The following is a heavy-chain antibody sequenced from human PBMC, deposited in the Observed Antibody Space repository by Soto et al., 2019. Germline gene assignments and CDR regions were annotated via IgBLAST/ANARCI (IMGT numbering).Heavy chain of an antibody. CDR1: GFTFSSYG. J-gene: IGHJ6*02. Sequence: QVQLVESGGGVVQPGRSLRLSCAASGFTFSSYGMHWVRQAPGKGLEWVAVIWYDGSNKYYADSVKGRFTISRDNSKYTLYLQMNSLRAEDTAVYYCARGALDYGDYDGMDVWGQGTTVTVSS. V-gene: IGHV3-33*01. CDR2: IWYDGSNK. D-gene: IGHD4-17*01. CDR3: ARGALDYGDYDGMDV.